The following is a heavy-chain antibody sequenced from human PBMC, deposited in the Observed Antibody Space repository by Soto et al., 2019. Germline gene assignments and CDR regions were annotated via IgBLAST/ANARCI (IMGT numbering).Heavy chain of an antibody. CDR2: MSSDGSNE. Sequence: QVQLLESGGGVVRPGRSLRLSCEDSGFTFINNAMHWVRQAPGKGLEWVAFMSSDGSNEYYADSVKGRFTISRDNSKKTLFLQMYSLRTEDTAVYYCARDRKYYFDYWGQGTLVTVSS. CDR1: GFTFINNA. CDR3: ARDRKYYFDY. J-gene: IGHJ4*02. V-gene: IGHV3-30-3*01.